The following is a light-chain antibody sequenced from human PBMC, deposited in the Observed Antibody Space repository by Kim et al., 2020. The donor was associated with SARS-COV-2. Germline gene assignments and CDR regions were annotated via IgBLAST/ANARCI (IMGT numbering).Light chain of an antibody. V-gene: IGKV3-20*01. CDR1: QSVGSNY. Sequence: CPGERATLSCRASQSVGSNYLAWYQQKPGQAPRLLIYGASSRATGIPDRFSGYGSGTDFTLTISRLEPEDFAVYYCQQYGSSPLTFGGGTKVDIK. CDR3: QQYGSSPLT. J-gene: IGKJ4*01. CDR2: GAS.